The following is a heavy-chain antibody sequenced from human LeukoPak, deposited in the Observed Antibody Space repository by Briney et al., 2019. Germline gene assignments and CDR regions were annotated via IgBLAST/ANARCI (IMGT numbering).Heavy chain of an antibody. V-gene: IGHV3-53*01. CDR1: GFTVSSNY. D-gene: IGHD4/OR15-4a*01. CDR2: IYSGGST. CDR3: ARDPGAFPYFFDS. J-gene: IGHJ4*02. Sequence: GGSLRLSCAASGFTVSSNYMSWVRQAPGKGLEWVSVIYSGGSTYYADSVKGRFTISRDNSKNTLYLQMNSLRVEDTAVYFCARDPGAFPYFFDSWGQGTLVTVSS.